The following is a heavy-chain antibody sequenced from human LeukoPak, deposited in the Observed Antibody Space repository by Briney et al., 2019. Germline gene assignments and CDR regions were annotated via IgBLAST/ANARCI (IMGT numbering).Heavy chain of an antibody. CDR3: ARSNDFDI. V-gene: IGHV3-7*02. J-gene: IGHJ3*02. CDR2: IKQDGSEK. Sequence: GGSLRLSCAASGFTFSSYEMNWVRQAPGKGLEWVANIKQDGSEKYYVDSVKGRFTLSRDNAKNSLYLQMNSLRAEDTAVYYCARSNDFDIWGQGTMVTVSS. CDR1: GFTFSSYE.